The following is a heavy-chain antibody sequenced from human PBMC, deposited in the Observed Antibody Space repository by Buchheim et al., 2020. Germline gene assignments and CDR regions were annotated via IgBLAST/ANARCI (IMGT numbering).Heavy chain of an antibody. D-gene: IGHD6-25*01. J-gene: IGHJ5*02. CDR1: GFTFGSYA. Sequence: EVQLLESGGGLVQPEGSLRLSCVASGFTFGSYAISWVRQAPGKGLEWISAISGGGTRTYYADSVQGRFTISRDNSKNTLYLQMNSLRAEDMAVYYCAGSIAAAGTWWFDPWGQGTL. CDR3: AGSIAAAGTWWFDP. V-gene: IGHV3-23*01. CDR2: ISGGGTRT.